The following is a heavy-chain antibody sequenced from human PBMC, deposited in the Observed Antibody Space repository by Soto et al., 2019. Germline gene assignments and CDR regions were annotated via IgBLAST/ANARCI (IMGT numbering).Heavy chain of an antibody. CDR1: VYSFTSYW. CDR2: IYPGDSDT. J-gene: IGHJ5*02. V-gene: IGHV5-51*01. CDR3: ARYYYDSSEENWFDP. Sequence: PGESLKISCKGSVYSFTSYWIGWVRQMPGKGLEWMGIIYPGDSDTRYSPSFQGQVTISADKSISTAYLQWSSLKASDTAMYYCARYYYDSSEENWFDPWGQGTLVTVSS. D-gene: IGHD3-22*01.